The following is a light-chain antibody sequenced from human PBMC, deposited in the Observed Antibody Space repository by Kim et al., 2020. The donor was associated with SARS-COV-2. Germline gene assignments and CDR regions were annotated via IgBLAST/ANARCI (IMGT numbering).Light chain of an antibody. CDR1: NSDIGPYNL. CDR2: DVS. V-gene: IGLV2-23*02. CDR3: SSFGGSSTFVV. J-gene: IGLJ2*01. Sequence: QSALTQPASVSGSPGQSITVSCTGTNSDIGPYNLVSWYQQYPGKAPNLIIFDVSKRPSGVSPRFSGSKSGNVASLTISGLQAEDEANYFCSSFGGSSTFVVFGGGTQLTVL.